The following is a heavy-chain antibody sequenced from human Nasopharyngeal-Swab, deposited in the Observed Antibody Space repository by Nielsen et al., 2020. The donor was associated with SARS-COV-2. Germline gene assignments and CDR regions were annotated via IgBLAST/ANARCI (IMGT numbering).Heavy chain of an antibody. D-gene: IGHD3-22*01. V-gene: IGHV1-69*06. Sequence: WVRQAPGQGLEWMGGIIPIFGTANYAQKFQGRVTITADKSTSTAYMELSSLRSGDTAVYYCARVPYYYDSSVVWFDPWGQGTLVTVSS. CDR3: ARVPYYYDSSVVWFDP. J-gene: IGHJ5*02. CDR2: IIPIFGTA.